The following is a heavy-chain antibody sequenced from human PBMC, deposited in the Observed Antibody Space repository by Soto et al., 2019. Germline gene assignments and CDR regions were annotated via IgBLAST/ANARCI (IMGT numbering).Heavy chain of an antibody. CDR2: IIPAFGTP. CDR3: AREGLSRGALDY. J-gene: IGHJ4*02. Sequence: QVQLVQSGAEVKKPGSSVKVSCAASGGSLNNYAVSWVRRTPGQGFEWLGEIIPAFGTPNYAQKFQDRVTITADVLTNTVFMELSSLRSEDTAEYYCAREGLSRGALDYWGQGSLVTVSS. CDR1: GGSLNNYA. V-gene: IGHV1-69*01.